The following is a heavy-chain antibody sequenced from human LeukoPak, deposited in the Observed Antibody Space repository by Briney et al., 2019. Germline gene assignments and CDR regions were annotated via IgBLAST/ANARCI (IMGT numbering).Heavy chain of an antibody. V-gene: IGHV1-18*01. CDR3: ARYKDRYSSPSNFEF. CDR2: ISGFSGDT. CDR1: GYDFKNYG. D-gene: IGHD6-6*01. Sequence: ASVKVSCKASGYDFKNYGIMWVRQAPGQGLEWMGCISGFSGDTKFGPKFQGRVTLTADTSTATAYMEVRSLRSDDTATYYCARYKDRYSSPSNFEFWGQGTQVTVSS. J-gene: IGHJ4*02.